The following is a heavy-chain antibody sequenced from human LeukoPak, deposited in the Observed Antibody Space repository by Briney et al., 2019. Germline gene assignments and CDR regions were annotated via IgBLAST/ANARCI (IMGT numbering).Heavy chain of an antibody. J-gene: IGHJ4*02. CDR3: VADLPGTNSPYFDY. CDR1: GFTFSDYY. Sequence: GGSLRLSCEASGFTFSDYYMSWIRQAPGKGLEWVGRIKSKSSGGTTDFAAPVRDRFTISRDDSKNTLNLQMDSLRTEDTAVYYCVADLPGTNSPYFDYWGQGTLVTVSS. V-gene: IGHV3-15*01. D-gene: IGHD4/OR15-4a*01. CDR2: IKSKSSGGTT.